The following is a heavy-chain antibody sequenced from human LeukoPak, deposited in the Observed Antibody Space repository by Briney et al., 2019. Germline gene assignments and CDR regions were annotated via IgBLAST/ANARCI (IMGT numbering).Heavy chain of an antibody. CDR3: ARVSEGYGGNSAFDF. CDR2: IYYSGST. D-gene: IGHD4-23*01. V-gene: IGHV4-59*01. CDR1: GGSISSYY. J-gene: IGHJ4*02. Sequence: SETLSLTCTVSGGSISSYYWSWIRQPPGKGLEWIGSIYYSGSTYYNPSLKSRVTISVDTSKNQFSLKLSSVTAADTAVYYCARVSEGYGGNSAFDFWGQGTLVTVSS.